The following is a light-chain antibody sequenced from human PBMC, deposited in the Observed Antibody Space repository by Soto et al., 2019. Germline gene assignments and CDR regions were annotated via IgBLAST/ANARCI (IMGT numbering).Light chain of an antibody. J-gene: IGKJ1*01. Sequence: DIVMTQLPDSLAVSLGERATINFKSSQSLLHLAWYQQKPGQPPKLLIYWASTRESGVPDRFSGSGSGTDFTLTISSLQAEDVEVYYCQPYYTTPVTFGQGTNVEIK. CDR2: WAS. CDR1: QSLLH. CDR3: QPYYTTPVT. V-gene: IGKV4-1*01.